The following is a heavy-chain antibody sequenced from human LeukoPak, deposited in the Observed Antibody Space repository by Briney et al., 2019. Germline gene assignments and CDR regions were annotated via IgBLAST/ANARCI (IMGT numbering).Heavy chain of an antibody. D-gene: IGHD3-10*01. Sequence: PGRSLRLSCAASGFRFEEYAMYWVRQAPGKGPEWVSGITWNSGRTDYADSVKGRFTISRDNAKNSLYLQMNSLRPEDTAFYYCANGESYYYASGGGYWGQGTRVTVSS. CDR2: ITWNSGRT. V-gene: IGHV3-9*01. J-gene: IGHJ4*02. CDR1: GFRFEEYA. CDR3: ANGESYYYASGGGY.